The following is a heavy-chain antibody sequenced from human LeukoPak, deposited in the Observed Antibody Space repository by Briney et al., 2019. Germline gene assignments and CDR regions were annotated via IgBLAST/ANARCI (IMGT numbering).Heavy chain of an antibody. CDR1: GGSINSGSLY. V-gene: IGHV4-61*02. D-gene: IGHD5-18*01. Sequence: SETLSLTCNVSGGSINSGSLYWSWIRQPAGKGLEWIGRIYSGGHTNYNPSLKSRVTVSADTSKNQFSLNLSSVTAADTAVYYCARSRGFSYGFNFDYWGQGTLVTVSS. CDR2: IYSGGHT. J-gene: IGHJ4*02. CDR3: ARSRGFSYGFNFDY.